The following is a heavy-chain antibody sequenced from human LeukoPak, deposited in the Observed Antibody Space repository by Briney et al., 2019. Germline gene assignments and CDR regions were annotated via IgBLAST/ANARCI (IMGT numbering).Heavy chain of an antibody. J-gene: IGHJ3*02. V-gene: IGHV1-18*04. CDR3: AKQSYDSSGYYAFDI. Sequence: GASVKVSCKASGYTFTSYYMHWVRQAPGQGLEWMGWISAYNGNTNYAQKLQGRVTMTTDTSTSTAYMELRSLRSDDTAVYYCAKQSYDSSGYYAFDIWGQGTMVTVSS. CDR2: ISAYNGNT. D-gene: IGHD3-22*01. CDR1: GYTFTSYY.